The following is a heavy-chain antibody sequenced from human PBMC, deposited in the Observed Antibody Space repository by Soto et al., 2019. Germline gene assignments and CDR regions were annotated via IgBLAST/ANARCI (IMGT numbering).Heavy chain of an antibody. CDR2: IRDKANHYAT. Sequence: EVQLVESGGGWVQPGGSLKLSCSGSGFSFSDSAIHWVRQASGQGLEWVGRIRDKANHYATAYDVSVRGRFTISRDDSENTAYLQMNSLKTEDTAVYYCTRPPSGSYGDDSDYWRQGTLVTVSS. D-gene: IGHD1-26*01. CDR3: TRPPSGSYGDDSDY. J-gene: IGHJ4*02. V-gene: IGHV3-73*02. CDR1: GFSFSDSA.